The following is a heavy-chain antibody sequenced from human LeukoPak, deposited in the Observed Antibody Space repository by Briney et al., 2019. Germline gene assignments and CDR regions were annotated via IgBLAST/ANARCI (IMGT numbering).Heavy chain of an antibody. J-gene: IGHJ6*02. Sequence: PGGSLRLSCAASGFTFSSYWMHWVRQAPGQGLVWVSRINSDGSSTSYADSVKGRFTISRDNAKNTLYLQMNSLRAEDTAVYYCAKARRGYSYGFGFDYYYYGMDVWGQGTTVTVSS. CDR1: GFTFSSYW. V-gene: IGHV3-74*01. CDR2: INSDGSST. CDR3: AKARRGYSYGFGFDYYYYGMDV. D-gene: IGHD5-18*01.